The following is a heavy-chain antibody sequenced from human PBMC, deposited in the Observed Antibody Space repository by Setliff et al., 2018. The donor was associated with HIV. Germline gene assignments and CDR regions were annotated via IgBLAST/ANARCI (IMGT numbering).Heavy chain of an antibody. D-gene: IGHD6-19*01. V-gene: IGHV3-74*01. CDR2: INNDVNSI. CDR1: GFTFSTYW. CDR3: ARDPTWGSGWYLDL. J-gene: IGHJ2*01. Sequence: SLRLSCAASGFTFSTYWMHWVRQAPGKGLVWVARINNDVNSIRYADSVKGRFTISRDNAKNTLYLQMDSLSAGDTAVYYCARDPTWGSGWYLDLWGRGTLVTVSS.